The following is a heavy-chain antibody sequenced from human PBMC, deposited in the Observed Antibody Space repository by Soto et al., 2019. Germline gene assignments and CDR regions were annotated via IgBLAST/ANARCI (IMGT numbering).Heavy chain of an antibody. V-gene: IGHV3-48*01. CDR3: AKSSKSGRPGLQLLYPAY. D-gene: IGHD2-2*02. J-gene: IGHJ4*02. CDR2: ISSSSSTT. Sequence: PGGSLRLSCAASGFTFSSYSMNWVRQAPGKGLEWVSYISSSSSTTYYADSVKGRFTISRDNSKNTLYLQMNSLRAEDTAVYYCAKSSKSGRPGLQLLYPAYWGQGTLVTVS. CDR1: GFTFSSYS.